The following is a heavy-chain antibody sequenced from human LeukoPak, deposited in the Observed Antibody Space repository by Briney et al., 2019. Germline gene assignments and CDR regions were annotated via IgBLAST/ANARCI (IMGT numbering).Heavy chain of an antibody. CDR3: ASHLRPIYGDYFRPVYYGMDV. D-gene: IGHD4-17*01. CDR2: ISSSGSTI. CDR1: GFIFSNYA. J-gene: IGHJ6*02. V-gene: IGHV3-11*01. Sequence: GGSLRLSCAASGFIFSNYAMSWVRQAPGKGLEWVSYISSSGSTIYYADSVKGRFTISRDNAKNSLYLQMNSLRAEDTAVYYCASHLRPIYGDYFRPVYYGMDVWGQGTTVTVSS.